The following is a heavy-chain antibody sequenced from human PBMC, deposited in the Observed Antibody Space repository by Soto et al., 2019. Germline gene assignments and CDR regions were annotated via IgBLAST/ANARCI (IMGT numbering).Heavy chain of an antibody. Sequence: GGSLRLSCAASGFTFISFGMAWVRQGQGKGLEWVSAISSSSSDKWYRDSLEGRFTISRDNSKSTLYLEMNNLRAEDSAVYYCAKYLLMDTNSIFDCWGQGALVTVSS. J-gene: IGHJ4*02. CDR2: ISSSSSDK. CDR1: GFTFISFG. D-gene: IGHD2-8*01. CDR3: AKYLLMDTNSIFDC. V-gene: IGHV3-23*01.